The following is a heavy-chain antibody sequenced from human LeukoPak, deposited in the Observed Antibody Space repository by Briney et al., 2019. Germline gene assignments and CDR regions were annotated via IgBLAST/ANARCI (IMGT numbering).Heavy chain of an antibody. D-gene: IGHD1-26*01. Sequence: ASVKVSCKVSGYTLTELSMHWVRQAPGKELEWMGGFDPEDGETIYAQKFQGRVTMTEDISTDTAYMELSSLRSEDTAVYYCAIGVGGPNTDLNFDYWGQGTLVTVSS. CDR1: GYTLTELS. CDR2: FDPEDGET. V-gene: IGHV1-24*01. J-gene: IGHJ4*02. CDR3: AIGVGGPNTDLNFDY.